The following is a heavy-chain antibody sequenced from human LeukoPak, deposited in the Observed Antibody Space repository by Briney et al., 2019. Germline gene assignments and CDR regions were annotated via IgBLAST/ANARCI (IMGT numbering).Heavy chain of an antibody. Sequence: SETLSLTCSVSGGSISNYYWSWIRQPPGKGLEWIGYVYISGSTNYNPSLRSRVTIALDTSKRQFSLKPSSVTAADTALYYCARIPLGYSGAYYFDSWGQGTLVTVSS. CDR2: VYISGST. CDR1: GGSISNYY. J-gene: IGHJ4*02. CDR3: ARIPLGYSGAYYFDS. V-gene: IGHV4-4*09. D-gene: IGHD5-12*01.